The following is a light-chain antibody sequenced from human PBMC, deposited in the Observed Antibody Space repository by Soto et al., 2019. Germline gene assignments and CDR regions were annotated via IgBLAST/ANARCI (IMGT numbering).Light chain of an antibody. V-gene: IGKV1-5*01. Sequence: DIQMTQSPSTLSASVGDRVTITCRASQSISSWLAWYQQKPGKAPKLLIYDASSLESGVPSRFSGSGSGTEFTLTISSLQPDDFATYYCQQYNCYSRTFGRGTKVDIK. CDR1: QSISSW. CDR2: DAS. CDR3: QQYNCYSRT. J-gene: IGKJ1*01.